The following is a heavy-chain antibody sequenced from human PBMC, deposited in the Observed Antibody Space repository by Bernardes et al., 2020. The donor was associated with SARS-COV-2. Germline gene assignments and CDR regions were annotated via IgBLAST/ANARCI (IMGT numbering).Heavy chain of an antibody. CDR1: GYTFTSYG. D-gene: IGHD4-17*01. V-gene: IGHV1-18*01. J-gene: IGHJ2*01. Sequence: ASVKVSCKASGYTFTSYGISWVRQAPGQGLEWMGWISAYNAHTNYAQRVQGRVTLTTDTSTSTAYMELRRLRSDDTAVYYCARDRAVTPRGYFDLWGRGTLVTVSS. CDR2: ISAYNAHT. CDR3: ARDRAVTPRGYFDL.